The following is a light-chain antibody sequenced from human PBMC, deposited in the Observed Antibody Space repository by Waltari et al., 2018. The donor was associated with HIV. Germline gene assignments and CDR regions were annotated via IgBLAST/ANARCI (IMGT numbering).Light chain of an antibody. CDR2: EVT. CDR1: SSDDGSYNL. V-gene: IGLV2-23*02. CDR3: NSYATGSAWV. Sequence: QSALTQPASVSGSPGQSITISCTGTSSDDGSYNLVSWYQPHPGKAPKLMIYEVTKRPSGVSNRFSGSKSGNTASLTISGLQAEDEADYYCNSYATGSAWVFGGGTKLTVL. J-gene: IGLJ3*02.